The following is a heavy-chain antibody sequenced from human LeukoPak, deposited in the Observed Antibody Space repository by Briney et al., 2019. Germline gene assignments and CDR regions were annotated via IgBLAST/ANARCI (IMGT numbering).Heavy chain of an antibody. CDR1: AGSIGSSDYF. V-gene: IGHV4-39*01. D-gene: IGHD1-26*01. J-gene: IGHJ4*02. Sequence: SETLSLTCTVSAGSIGSSDYFCNWIRQPPGKGLEWIGSISFGGSTYYNPSLKSRITISVDTSKSQFSLKLSSVTATDTAVYYCARHTPGTYFRFDYWGQGILVTVSS. CDR3: ARHTPGTYFRFDY. CDR2: ISFGGST.